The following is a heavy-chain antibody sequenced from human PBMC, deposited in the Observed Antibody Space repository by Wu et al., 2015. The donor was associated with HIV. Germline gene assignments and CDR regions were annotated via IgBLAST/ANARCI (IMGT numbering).Heavy chain of an antibody. V-gene: IGHV1-2*02. CDR3: ARVSREMATPPYGMDV. Sequence: QVQLVQSGAEVKKPGSSVKVSCKASGYTFTGYYMHWVRQAPGQGLEWMGWINPNSGGTNYAQKFQGRVTITTDESTSTAYMELSSLRSEDTAVYYCARVSREMATPPYGMDVWGQGTTVTVSS. CDR2: INPNSGGT. D-gene: IGHD5-24*01. CDR1: GYTFTGYY. J-gene: IGHJ6*02.